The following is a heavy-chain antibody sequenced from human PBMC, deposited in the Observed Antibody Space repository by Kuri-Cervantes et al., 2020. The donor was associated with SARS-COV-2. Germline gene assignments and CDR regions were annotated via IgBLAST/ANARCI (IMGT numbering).Heavy chain of an antibody. CDR2: ISHDGGEK. D-gene: IGHD2/OR15-2a*01. CDR1: GFTFRSYR. V-gene: IGHV3-7*01. J-gene: IGHJ6*03. Sequence: GGSLRLSCVASGFTFRSYRMAWVRQAPGKGLEWVATISHDGGEKYYVDSVKGRFTVSRDNAKGSLYLQVSGLRAEDTALYYCARASPHFFDPYYMDVWGKGTAVTVSS. CDR3: ARASPHFFDPYYMDV.